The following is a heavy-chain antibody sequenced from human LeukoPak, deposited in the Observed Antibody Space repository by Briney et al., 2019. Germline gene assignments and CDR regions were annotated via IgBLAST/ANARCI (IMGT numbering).Heavy chain of an antibody. J-gene: IGHJ4*02. CDR2: IKQDGSEK. V-gene: IGHV3-7*01. D-gene: IGHD3-3*02. Sequence: GRSLRLSCAASGFSFTNYWTSWVRQTPGKGLELVANIKQDGSEKYYVDSVKGRFTISRDNAKNSLYLQMNSLRAEDTAVYYCAREEPFSSFFDYWGQGTLVTVSS. CDR3: AREEPFSSFFDY. CDR1: GFSFTNYW.